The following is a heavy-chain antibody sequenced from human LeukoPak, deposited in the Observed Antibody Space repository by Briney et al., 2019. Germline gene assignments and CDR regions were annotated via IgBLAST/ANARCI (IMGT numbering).Heavy chain of an antibody. CDR1: GFTFSSHG. D-gene: IGHD5-24*01. CDR3: AKDDRWLQFCC. V-gene: IGHV3-23*01. CDR2: IIPSGHTT. J-gene: IGHJ4*02. Sequence: GGSLRLSCAASGFTFSSHGMNWVRQAPGKGLEWVSGIIPSGHTTYYADSVRGRFTTSRDNSRNTVYLQMNSLRAEDTAVYYCAKDDRWLQFCCWGQGTLVTVSA.